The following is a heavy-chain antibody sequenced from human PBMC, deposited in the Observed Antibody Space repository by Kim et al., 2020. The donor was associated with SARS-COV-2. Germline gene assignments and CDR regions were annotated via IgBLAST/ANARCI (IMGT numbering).Heavy chain of an antibody. CDR3: ARDLPPEVTLFVVVIREYYFDY. Sequence: ASVKVSCKASGYTFTGYYMHCVRQAPGQGLEWMGRINPNSGGTNYAQKFQGRVTMTRDTSISTAYMELSRLRSDDTAVYYCARDLPPEVTLFVVVIREYYFDYWGQGTLVTVSS. CDR1: GYTFTGYY. J-gene: IGHJ4*02. V-gene: IGHV1-2*06. CDR2: INPNSGGT. D-gene: IGHD3-3*01.